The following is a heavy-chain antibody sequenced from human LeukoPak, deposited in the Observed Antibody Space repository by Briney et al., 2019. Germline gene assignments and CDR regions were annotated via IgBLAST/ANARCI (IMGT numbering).Heavy chain of an antibody. CDR1: GFTFSSYA. CDR3: AKVRYQLLIDY. CDR2: ISYDGSNK. D-gene: IGHD2-2*01. V-gene: IGHV3-30*04. Sequence: GGSLRLSCAASGFTFSSYAMHWVRQAPGKGLEWVAVISYDGSNKYYADSVKGRFTISRDNSKNTLYLQMNSLRADDTAVYYCAKVRYQLLIDYWGQGTLVAVSS. J-gene: IGHJ4*02.